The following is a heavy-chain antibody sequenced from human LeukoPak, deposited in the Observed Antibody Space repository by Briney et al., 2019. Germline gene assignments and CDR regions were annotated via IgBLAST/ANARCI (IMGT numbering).Heavy chain of an antibody. V-gene: IGHV3-30-3*01. Sequence: PGGSLRLSCAASGFTFSSYAMHWVRQAPGKGLEWVAVISYDGSNKYYADSVKGRFTISRDNSKNTLYLQMNSLRAEDTAVYYCARDGSPPSVPWYFDLWGRGTLVTVSS. D-gene: IGHD6-19*01. CDR2: ISYDGSNK. J-gene: IGHJ2*01. CDR1: GFTFSSYA. CDR3: ARDGSPPSVPWYFDL.